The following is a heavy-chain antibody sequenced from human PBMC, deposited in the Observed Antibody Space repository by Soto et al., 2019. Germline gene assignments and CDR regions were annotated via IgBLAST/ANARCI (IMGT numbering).Heavy chain of an antibody. J-gene: IGHJ6*04. CDR1: GGSISGHY. D-gene: IGHD3-3*01. CDR3: AREGSRFLGDV. CDR2: INYSGST. V-gene: IGHV4-34*01. Sequence: QVQLQQWGAGLLKPSETLSLTCAVYGGSISGHYWTWIRQPPGKGLEWSGEINYSGSTHYNPSLKSRVTISVDMSKYKFSLKLSSVTAADTAVFYCAREGSRFLGDVWGKGATGTVSS.